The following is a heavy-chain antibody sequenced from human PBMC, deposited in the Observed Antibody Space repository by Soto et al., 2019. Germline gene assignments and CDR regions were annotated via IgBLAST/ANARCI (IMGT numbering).Heavy chain of an antibody. Sequence: QVQLVQSGAEMKKPGASVKVSCESSGYTFTAYYIHWVRQAPGHGLEWMGWINPNGGGTKYAQQAQARVTLTRDTSINTAHMELTRLTSDDTAVYYCAKAVHTMVQGVRFRVDQWGQGTLVTVSS. D-gene: IGHD3-10*01. CDR2: INPNGGGT. J-gene: IGHJ4*02. V-gene: IGHV1-2*02. CDR1: GYTFTAYY. CDR3: AKAVHTMVQGVRFRVDQ.